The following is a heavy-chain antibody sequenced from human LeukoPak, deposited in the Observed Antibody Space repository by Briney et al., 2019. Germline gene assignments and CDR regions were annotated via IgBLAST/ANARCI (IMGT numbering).Heavy chain of an antibody. J-gene: IGHJ5*02. CDR1: GGSMIGYY. CDR3: ARHDNYPGFGRGLDH. CDR2: VLYSGPT. Sequence: SETLSLPCSVSGGSMIGYYWSWIRQPPGKGLEWIGYVLYSGPTSYNPSLKRRVTMSADTSKNQFSLKMYSVTAADTAVYYCARHDNYPGFGRGLDHWGQGSLVTVTS. V-gene: IGHV4-59*08. D-gene: IGHD1-14*01.